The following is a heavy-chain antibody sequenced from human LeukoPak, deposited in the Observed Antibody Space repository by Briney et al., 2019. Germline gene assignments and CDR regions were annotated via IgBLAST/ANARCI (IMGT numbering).Heavy chain of an antibody. CDR2: IKQDGSEK. V-gene: IGHV3-7*01. J-gene: IGHJ6*03. D-gene: IGHD6-19*01. CDR1: RFTFSGFA. CDR3: ARDRFRVFSGWYYYYYYMDV. Sequence: GGSLRLSCAASRFTFSGFAMSWVRQAPGKGLEWVANIKQDGSEKYYVDSVKGRFTISRDNAKNSLYLQMNSLRAEDTAVYYCARDRFRVFSGWYYYYYYMDVWGKGTTVTVSS.